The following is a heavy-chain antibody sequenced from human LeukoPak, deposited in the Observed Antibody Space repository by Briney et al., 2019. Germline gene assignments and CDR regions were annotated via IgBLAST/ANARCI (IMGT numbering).Heavy chain of an antibody. CDR1: GFTFSSYA. CDR2: ISYDGGNK. V-gene: IGHV3-30-3*01. CDR3: ASSETGTTGGYYGMDV. J-gene: IGHJ6*02. D-gene: IGHD1-7*01. Sequence: PGGSLRLSCAASGFTFSSYAMHWVRQAPGKGLEWVAVISYDGGNKYYADSVKGRFTISRDNSKNTLYLQMNSLRAEDTAVYYCASSETGTTGGYYGMDVWGQGTTVTVSS.